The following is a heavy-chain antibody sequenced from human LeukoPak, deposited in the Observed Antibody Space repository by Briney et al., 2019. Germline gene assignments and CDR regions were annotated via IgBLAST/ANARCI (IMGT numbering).Heavy chain of an antibody. CDR2: IKSKTDGGTT. CDR3: TTTYYYDSSVGGFADY. D-gene: IGHD3-22*01. V-gene: IGHV3-15*01. J-gene: IGHJ4*02. Sequence: GGSLRLSCAASGFTFSNAWMSWVRQAPRKGLEWVGRIKSKTDGGTTDYAAPVKGRFTISRDDSKNTLYLQMNILKTEDTAVYYCTTTYYYDSSVGGFADYWGQGTLVTVSS. CDR1: GFTFSNAW.